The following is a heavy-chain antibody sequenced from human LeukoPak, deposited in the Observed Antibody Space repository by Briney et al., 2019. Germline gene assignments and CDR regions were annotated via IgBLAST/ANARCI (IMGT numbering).Heavy chain of an antibody. Sequence: PGGSLRLSCAASGFTFSSYAMSWVRQAPGKGLEWVSAISGSGSSTYYADSVKGRFTISRDSSKNTLYLQMNSLRAEDTAVYYCARGGIRFLELWGQGTLVTVSS. V-gene: IGHV3-23*01. CDR2: ISGSGSST. J-gene: IGHJ4*02. CDR1: GFTFSSYA. CDR3: ARGGIRFLEL. D-gene: IGHD3-3*01.